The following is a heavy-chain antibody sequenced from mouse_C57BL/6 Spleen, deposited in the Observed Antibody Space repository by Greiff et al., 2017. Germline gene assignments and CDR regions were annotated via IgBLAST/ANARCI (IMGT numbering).Heavy chain of an antibody. V-gene: IGHV1-82*01. CDR1: GYAFSSSW. Sequence: VQLQQSGPELVKPGASVKISCKASGYAFSSSWMNWVKQRPGKGLVWIGRIYPGDGDTNYNGKFKGKATLTADKSASTAYMQLSILTSEDSAVYCGAREIYMIVEPIDFGGQGTTLTVSS. CDR3: AREIYMIVEPIDF. CDR2: IYPGDGDT. D-gene: IGHD1-1*01. J-gene: IGHJ2*01.